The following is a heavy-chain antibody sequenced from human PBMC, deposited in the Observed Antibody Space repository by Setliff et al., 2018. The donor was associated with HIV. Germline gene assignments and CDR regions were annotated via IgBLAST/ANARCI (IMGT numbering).Heavy chain of an antibody. V-gene: IGHV4-39*01. CDR3: AKTIGRYFDIFDN. CDR2: IYYSGST. D-gene: IGHD3-9*01. J-gene: IGHJ4*02. Sequence: LSLTCSVSGGSISSSTYYWGWIRQSPGKGLEWIGSIYYSGSTYYNPSLKSRVTISVDTSKNQFSLKLTSVTAADTAVYYCAKTIGRYFDIFDNWGQGTLVTVSS. CDR1: GGSISSSTYY.